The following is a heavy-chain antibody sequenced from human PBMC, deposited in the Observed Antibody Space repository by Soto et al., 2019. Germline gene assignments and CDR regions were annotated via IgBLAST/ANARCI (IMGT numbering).Heavy chain of an antibody. V-gene: IGHV3-23*01. CDR3: ANDVIVVVPENY. CDR2: ISGSGGST. J-gene: IGHJ4*02. D-gene: IGHD3-22*01. Sequence: PGGSRRLSCSASGFTFRSYAMSWVRQAPGKGLEWVSAISGSGGSTYYADSVKGRFTISRDNSKNTLYLQMNSLRAEDTAVYYCANDVIVVVPENYWGQGTLVTVSS. CDR1: GFTFRSYA.